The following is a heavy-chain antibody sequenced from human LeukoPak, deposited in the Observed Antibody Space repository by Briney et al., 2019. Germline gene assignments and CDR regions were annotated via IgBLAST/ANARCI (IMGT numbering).Heavy chain of an antibody. Sequence: GGSLRLSCAASGFTLSGYWMSWVRRAPGKGMEWVSLISWDGGSTYYADSVKGRFTISRDNSKNSLYLQMNSLRAEDTALYYCAKGSPFYGGNSDAFDYWGQGTLVTVSS. V-gene: IGHV3-43D*03. CDR2: ISWDGGST. D-gene: IGHD4-23*01. J-gene: IGHJ4*02. CDR3: AKGSPFYGGNSDAFDY. CDR1: GFTLSGYW.